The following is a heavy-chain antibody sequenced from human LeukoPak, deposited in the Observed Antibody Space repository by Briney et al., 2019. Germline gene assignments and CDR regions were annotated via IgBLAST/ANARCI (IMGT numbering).Heavy chain of an antibody. CDR3: TRDEQAAAGTPNWFDP. J-gene: IGHJ5*02. CDR2: IGSKAYGGTT. Sequence: PGRSLRLSCTASGFTFGDYAMSWVRQAPGKGLEWVGFIGSKAYGGTTEYAASVKGRFTISRDDSKSIAYLQMNSLKTEDTAVYYCTRDEQAAAGTPNWFDPWGQGTLVTVSS. CDR1: GFTFGDYA. V-gene: IGHV3-49*04. D-gene: IGHD6-13*01.